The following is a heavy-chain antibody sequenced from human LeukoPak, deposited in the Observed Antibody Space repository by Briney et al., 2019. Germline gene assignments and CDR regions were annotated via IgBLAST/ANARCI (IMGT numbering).Heavy chain of an antibody. Sequence: PGGSLTLSCAAFGFTFTSYGLNWVRQAPGKGLEWVSFLTSSSSTIHYAASVRGRFTISRDNAKKMLYLQMNSLRAEDTAVYYCARPVDTSMIAGFDLWGQGTLVTVSS. CDR1: GFTFTSYG. J-gene: IGHJ4*02. CDR2: LTSSSSTI. V-gene: IGHV3-48*01. D-gene: IGHD5-18*01. CDR3: ARPVDTSMIAGFDL.